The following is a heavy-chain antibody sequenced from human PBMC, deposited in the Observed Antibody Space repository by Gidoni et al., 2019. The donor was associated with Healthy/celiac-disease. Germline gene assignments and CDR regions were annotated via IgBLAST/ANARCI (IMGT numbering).Heavy chain of an antibody. V-gene: IGHV4-34*01. J-gene: IGHJ4*02. D-gene: IGHD3-16*01. CDR2: INHSGST. Sequence: QVQLQQWGAGLLKPSETLSLTCAAYGGSFSGYYWCWIRQPPGKGLEWIGEINHSGSTNYNPYLKSRVTISVDTSKNQFSLKLSSVTAADTAVYYCAREFVGAMGAFDYWGQGTLVTVSS. CDR1: GGSFSGYY. CDR3: AREFVGAMGAFDY.